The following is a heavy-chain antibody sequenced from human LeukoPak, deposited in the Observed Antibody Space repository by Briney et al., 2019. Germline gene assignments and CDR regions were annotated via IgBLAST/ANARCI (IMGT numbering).Heavy chain of an antibody. J-gene: IGHJ4*02. Sequence: GGSLRLSCAASGFTFSSYWMSWVRQAPGKGLEWVANIKQDGSEKYYVDSVKGRFTISRDNSKNTLYLQMNSLRAEDTAVYYCAKAGSFRKDEDYFDYWGQGTLVTVPS. D-gene: IGHD1-14*01. CDR3: AKAGSFRKDEDYFDY. CDR1: GFTFSSYW. V-gene: IGHV3-7*01. CDR2: IKQDGSEK.